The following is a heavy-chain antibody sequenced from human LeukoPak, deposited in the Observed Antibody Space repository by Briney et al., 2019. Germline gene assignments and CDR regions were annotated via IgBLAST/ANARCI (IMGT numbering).Heavy chain of an antibody. V-gene: IGHV1-69*04. Sequence: PLASVKVPCKASGGTFSSYAISWVRQAPGQGLEWMGRIIPILGIANYAQKFQGRVTITADKSTSTAYMELSSLRSEDTAVYYCARDRVVRGGYYFDYWGQGTLVTVSS. CDR2: IIPILGIA. CDR3: ARDRVVRGGYYFDY. D-gene: IGHD3-10*01. CDR1: GGTFSSYA. J-gene: IGHJ4*02.